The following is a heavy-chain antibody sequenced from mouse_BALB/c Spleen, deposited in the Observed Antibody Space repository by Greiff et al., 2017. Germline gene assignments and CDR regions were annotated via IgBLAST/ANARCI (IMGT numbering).Heavy chain of an antibody. V-gene: IGHV1-7*01. CDR3: ARGWGLRPAMDY. CDR2: INPSTGYT. J-gene: IGHJ4*01. D-gene: IGHD2-4*01. CDR1: GYTFTSYW. Sequence: VKLQESGAELAKPGASVKMSCKASGYTFTSYWMHWVKQRPGQGLEWIGYINPSTGYTEYNQKFKDKATLTADKSSSTAYMQLSSLTSEDSAVYYCARGWGLRPAMDYWGQGTSVTVSS.